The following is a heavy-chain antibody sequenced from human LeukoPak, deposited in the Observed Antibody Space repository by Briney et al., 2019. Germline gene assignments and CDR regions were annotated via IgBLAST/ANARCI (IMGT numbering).Heavy chain of an antibody. CDR1: GGTFSSYA. CDR2: IIPIFGTA. Sequence: SVKVSCKASGGTFSSYAISWVRQAPGQGREWMGGIIPIFGTANYAQKFQGRVTITADESTSTAYMELSSLRSEDTAVYYCARGSGCCLGYHSSGYPAFIMDYLGQGTLVTVSP. J-gene: IGHJ4*02. CDR3: ARGSGCCLGYHSSGYPAFIMDY. D-gene: IGHD3-22*01. V-gene: IGHV1-69*13.